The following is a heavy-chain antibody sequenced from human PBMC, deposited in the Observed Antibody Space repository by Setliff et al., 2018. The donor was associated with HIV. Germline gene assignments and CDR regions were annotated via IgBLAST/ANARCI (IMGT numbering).Heavy chain of an antibody. V-gene: IGHV3-7*03. J-gene: IGHJ5*01. D-gene: IGHD2-8*01. CDR1: GGSISSYY. CDR2: INEDGDKK. Sequence: ETLSLTCSVSGGSISSYYWTWVRQAPGKGLEWIANINEDGDKKYHAGSVWGRFTISRDNAKNSLYLQMNSLRAEDTAVYYCARPLLRTNSVYGILGNWFDSWGRGTLVTVSS. CDR3: ARPLLRTNSVYGILGNWFDS.